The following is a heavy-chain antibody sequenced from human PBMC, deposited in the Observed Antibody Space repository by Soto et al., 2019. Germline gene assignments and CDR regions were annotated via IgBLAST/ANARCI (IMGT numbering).Heavy chain of an antibody. V-gene: IGHV1-46*01. D-gene: IGHD2-21*02. CDR1: GDTFTDYY. CDR3: ARGGHVVVVTAALDY. Sequence: QVQLMQSGAEVKKPGAPVKVSCKASGDTFTDYYIHWVRQAPGQGLEWMGTVNPSGGHTTYAQHFLGRVTMTRDTSTSTLYMELTSLTSDDTAVYYCARGGHVVVVTAALDYLGQGTIVTVSS. J-gene: IGHJ4*02. CDR2: VNPSGGHT.